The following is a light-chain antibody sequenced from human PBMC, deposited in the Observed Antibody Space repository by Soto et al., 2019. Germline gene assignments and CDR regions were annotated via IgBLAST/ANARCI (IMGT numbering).Light chain of an antibody. CDR2: GAS. V-gene: IGKV3-15*01. CDR1: QSVSSN. J-gene: IGKJ3*01. Sequence: EIVMTQSPATLSVSPGERATLSCRASQSVSSNLAWYQQKPGQAPRLLIYGASTRATGIPARFSGSGSGTEFTLTISSLQSEDFAVYYCQQYKNWPPAFGPGTKVDI. CDR3: QQYKNWPPA.